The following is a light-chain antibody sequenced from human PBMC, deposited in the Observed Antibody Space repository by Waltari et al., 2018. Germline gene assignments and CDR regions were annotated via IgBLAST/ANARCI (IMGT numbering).Light chain of an antibody. V-gene: IGKV1-33*01. J-gene: IGKJ4*01. CDR2: DAS. CDR3: QQYDNVVRT. CDR1: DEIRNF. Sequence: DIQMTQSPSSLSASAGERVTITFQASDEIRNFLNWYHQKLGESPKVLIYDASNLEMGVPSRFGGSGFGTDYTLTISSLQPEDVGTYYCQQYDNVVRTFGGGTKVEIK.